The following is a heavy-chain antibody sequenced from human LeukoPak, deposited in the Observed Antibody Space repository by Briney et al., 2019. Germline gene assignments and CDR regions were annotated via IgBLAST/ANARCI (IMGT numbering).Heavy chain of an antibody. J-gene: IGHJ5*02. CDR2: INHSGST. V-gene: IGHV4-34*01. Sequence: SETLSLTCAVYGGSFSGYYWSWIRQPPGKGLEWIGEINHSGSTNYNPSLKSRVTMSVDTSKNQFSLKLSSVTAADTAVYYCARGLVVRGVMPRNRFDPWGQGTLVTVSS. D-gene: IGHD3-10*01. CDR1: GGSFSGYY. CDR3: ARGLVVRGVMPRNRFDP.